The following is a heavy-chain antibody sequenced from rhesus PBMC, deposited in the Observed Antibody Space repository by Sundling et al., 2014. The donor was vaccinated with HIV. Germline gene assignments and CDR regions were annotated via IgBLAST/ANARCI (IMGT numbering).Heavy chain of an antibody. J-gene: IGHJ4*01. Sequence: QVQLQESGPGLVKPSETLSLTCAVSGGSFSGYFWGWIRQPPGKGLEWIGYISGSSGSTEYNPSLKSRVTISKDTSKNQFSLKLSSVTAADTAVYYCASPWNSWSGFDYWGQGVLVAVSS. CDR2: ISGSSGST. D-gene: IGHD6-13*01. CDR1: GGSFSGYF. V-gene: IGHV4-165*01. CDR3: ASPWNSWSGFDY.